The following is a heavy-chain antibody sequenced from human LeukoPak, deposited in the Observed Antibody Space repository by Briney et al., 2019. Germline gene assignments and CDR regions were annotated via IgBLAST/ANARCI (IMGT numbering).Heavy chain of an antibody. CDR1: GFTFSSYA. CDR3: ALEGGTGDSSGYYYGLFDY. D-gene: IGHD3-22*01. J-gene: IGHJ4*02. Sequence: GGSLRLSCAASGFTFSSYAMSWVRQAPGKGLEWVSAISGSGGSTYYADSMKGRFTISRDNSKNTLYLQMNSLRAEDTAVYYCALEGGTGDSSGYYYGLFDYWGQGTLVTVSS. CDR2: ISGSGGST. V-gene: IGHV3-23*01.